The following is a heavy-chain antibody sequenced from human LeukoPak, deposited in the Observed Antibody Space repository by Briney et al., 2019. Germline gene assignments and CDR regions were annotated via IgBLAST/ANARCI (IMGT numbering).Heavy chain of an antibody. V-gene: IGHV3-33*01. D-gene: IGHD6-19*01. CDR2: MWYDGSNK. Sequence: PGGSLRLSCAASGFTFSNYGMHWVRQAPGKGLEWVAVMWYDGSNKYYTDSVKGRFTISRDNSKNTLYLQMNSLRAEDTAVYYCARDPYSSYYFDYWGQGTLVTVSS. CDR1: GFTFSNYG. CDR3: ARDPYSSYYFDY. J-gene: IGHJ4*02.